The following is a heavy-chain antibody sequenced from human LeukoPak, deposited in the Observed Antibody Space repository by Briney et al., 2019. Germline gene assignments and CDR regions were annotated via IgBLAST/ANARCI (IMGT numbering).Heavy chain of an antibody. J-gene: IGHJ4*02. V-gene: IGHV3-23*01. CDR2: ISGSGGSA. CDR1: GFTFSSYA. D-gene: IGHD1-26*01. CDR3: AKDPVRGRYLGY. Sequence: GGSLRLSCAASGFTFSSYAMSWVRQAPGKGLEWVSAISGSGGSAYYADSVKGRFTISRDNSKNTLYLQMNSLRAEDTAVYYCAKDPVRGRYLGYWGQGTLVTVSS.